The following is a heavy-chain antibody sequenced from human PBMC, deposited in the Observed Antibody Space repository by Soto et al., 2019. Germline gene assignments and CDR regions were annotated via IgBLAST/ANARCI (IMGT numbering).Heavy chain of an antibody. CDR1: GGSVSSASYY. CDR2: MYSNGIT. CDR3: AREGLGSSALY. J-gene: IGHJ4*02. Sequence: TVSGGSVSSASYYWSWIRQPPGKGLEWIGYMYSNGITNYNPSLKSRVTISVDTSKNQFSLKLTSVTAADTAVYYCAREGLGSSALYWGQGTLVTVSS. D-gene: IGHD3-10*01. V-gene: IGHV4-61*01.